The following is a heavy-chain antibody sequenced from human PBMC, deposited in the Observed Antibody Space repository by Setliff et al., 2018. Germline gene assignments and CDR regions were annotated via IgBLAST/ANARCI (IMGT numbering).Heavy chain of an antibody. D-gene: IGHD2-2*01. J-gene: IGHJ4*02. V-gene: IGHV4-39*06. CDR1: DGSMTSGSYY. CDR2: VYYSGTA. CDR3: ARLSCSSNSCPFDY. Sequence: SETLSLTCSVSDGSMTSGSYYWGWTRQPPGKGLEWIGSVYYSGTAYYNPSLKSRLYMSVDTSKNQFTLKVISVTAADTAVYYCARLSCSSNSCPFDYWVQGTLVTVSS.